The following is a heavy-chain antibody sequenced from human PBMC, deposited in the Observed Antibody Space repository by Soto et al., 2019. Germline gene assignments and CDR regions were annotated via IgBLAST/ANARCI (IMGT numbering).Heavy chain of an antibody. CDR2: IKEDGSEN. J-gene: IGHJ5*02. CDR3: ARDLLAGRTWPGS. D-gene: IGHD2-15*01. CDR1: GLVFSTYL. Sequence: GGSLRLSCAASGLVFSTYLMSWVRQGPGKGLEWVASIKEDGSENYYVDSVKGRFTISRDNVKNSLYLQMNSLRVEDTAVYFCARDLLAGRTWPGSWGQGTLVTVSS. V-gene: IGHV3-7*01.